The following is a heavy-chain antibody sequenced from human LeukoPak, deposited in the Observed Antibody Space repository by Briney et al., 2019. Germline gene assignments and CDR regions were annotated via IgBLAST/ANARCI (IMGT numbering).Heavy chain of an antibody. CDR3: AKVGKNYVFDY. Sequence: PSETLSLTCTVSGASVTTYHWSWIRQPAGKGLEWIGRIYVDVATTYNSSLKSRVTMSVDRSKNQFSLKLDSLTAADTAVYYCAKVGKNYVFDYWGQGTLVTVSS. D-gene: IGHD3-10*02. CDR2: IYVDVAT. V-gene: IGHV4-4*07. CDR1: GASVTTYH. J-gene: IGHJ4*02.